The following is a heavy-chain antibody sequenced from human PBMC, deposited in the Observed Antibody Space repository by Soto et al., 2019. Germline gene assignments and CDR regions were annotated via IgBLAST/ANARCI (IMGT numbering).Heavy chain of an antibody. V-gene: IGHV3-11*01. CDR1: GFTFSDYY. CDR2: ISSSCSTI. D-gene: IGHD6-6*01. Sequence: GGSLRLSCAASGFTFSDYYMSWIRQAPGKGLEWVSYISSSCSTIYYADSVKGRCTISRDNDKNSLYLQMNSLRAEDSAVYYCASWGYSSSTRDYWGQGTLVTVSS. CDR3: ASWGYSSSTRDY. J-gene: IGHJ4*02.